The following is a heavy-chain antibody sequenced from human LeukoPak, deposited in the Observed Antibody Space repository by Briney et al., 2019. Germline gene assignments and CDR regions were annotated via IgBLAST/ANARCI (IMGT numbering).Heavy chain of an antibody. CDR1: GFTFSSYS. J-gene: IGHJ6*02. V-gene: IGHV3-21*01. CDR2: ISSSSSYI. CDR3: ARDPIVGATKDLYYYYGMDV. D-gene: IGHD1-26*01. Sequence: GGSLRLSCAASGFTFSSYSMNWVRQAPGKGLEWVSSISSSSSYIYYADSVKGRFTISRDNAKNSLYLQMNSLRAEDTAVYYCARDPIVGATKDLYYYYGMDVWGQGTTVTVSS.